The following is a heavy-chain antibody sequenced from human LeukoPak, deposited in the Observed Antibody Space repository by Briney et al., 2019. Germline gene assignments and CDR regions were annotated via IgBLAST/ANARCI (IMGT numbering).Heavy chain of an antibody. CDR3: ARASSYYDFWSGYFAAFDY. J-gene: IGHJ4*02. CDR2: IYYSGST. CDR1: GGSISSSSYY. V-gene: IGHV4-39*01. Sequence: SETLSLTCTVSGGSISSSSYYWGWIRQPPGKGLEWIGSIYYSGSTYYNPSLKSRVTISVDTSKNQFSLKLSSVTAADTAVYYCARASSYYDFWSGYFAAFDYWGQGTLVTVSS. D-gene: IGHD3-3*01.